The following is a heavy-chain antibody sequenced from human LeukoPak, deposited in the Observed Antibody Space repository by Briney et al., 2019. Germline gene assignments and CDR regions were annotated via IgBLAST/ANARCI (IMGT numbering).Heavy chain of an antibody. D-gene: IGHD3-10*01. Sequence: EASVKVSCKASGYTFTSYDINWVRQATGQGLEWMGWMNPNSGNTGYAQKFQGRVTITRNTSISTAYMELSSLRSEDTAVYYCARSMVRGVKVPGYWGQGTLVTVSS. J-gene: IGHJ4*02. CDR1: GYTFTSYD. V-gene: IGHV1-8*03. CDR2: MNPNSGNT. CDR3: ARSMVRGVKVPGY.